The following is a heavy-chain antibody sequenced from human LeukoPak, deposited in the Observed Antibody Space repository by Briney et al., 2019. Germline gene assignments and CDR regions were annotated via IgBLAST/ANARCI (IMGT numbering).Heavy chain of an antibody. CDR2: INPNSGGT. J-gene: IGHJ4*02. Sequence: ASVKVSCKASGYTFTGYYINWVRQAPGQGLEWMGWINPNSGGTNYAQKFRGRVTMTRDTSISTAYMELSRLRSDDTAVYYCARAQVEYCSGGRCYSGYWGRGTLVTVSS. CDR1: GYTFTGYY. CDR3: ARAQVEYCSGGRCYSGY. V-gene: IGHV1-2*02. D-gene: IGHD2-15*01.